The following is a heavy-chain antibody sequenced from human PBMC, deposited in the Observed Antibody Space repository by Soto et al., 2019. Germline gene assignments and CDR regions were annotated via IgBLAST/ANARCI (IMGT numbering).Heavy chain of an antibody. CDR3: ARGGGWLQSIDY. D-gene: IGHD5-12*01. J-gene: IGHJ4*02. Sequence: SETLSLTCAVYGGSFSGYYWSWIRQPPGKGLEWIGEINHSGSTNYNPSLKSRVTISVDTSKNQFSLKLSSVTAADTAVYYCARGGGWLQSIDYWGQGTLVTVSS. CDR2: INHSGST. CDR1: GGSFSGYY. V-gene: IGHV4-34*01.